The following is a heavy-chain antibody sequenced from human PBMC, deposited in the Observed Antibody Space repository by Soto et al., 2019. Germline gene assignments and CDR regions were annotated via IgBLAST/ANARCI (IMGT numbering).Heavy chain of an antibody. CDR3: ASWGVGLHDYGDYGGLDY. D-gene: IGHD4-17*01. CDR1: GYSFTSYW. CDR2: IDPSDSYT. Sequence: EVQLVQSGAEVKKPGESLRISCKGSGYSFTSYWISWVRQMPGKGLEWMGRIDPSDSYTNYSPSFQGHVTISADKSISTAYLQWSSLKASDTAMYYCASWGVGLHDYGDYGGLDYWGQGTLVTVSS. V-gene: IGHV5-10-1*03. J-gene: IGHJ4*02.